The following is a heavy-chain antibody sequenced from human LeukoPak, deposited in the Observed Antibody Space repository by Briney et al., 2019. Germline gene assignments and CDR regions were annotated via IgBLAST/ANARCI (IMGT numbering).Heavy chain of an antibody. CDR1: GFTFSSYG. Sequence: GGSLRLSCAASGFTFSSYGMHWVRQAPGKGLEWVAFIRYDGSNKYYADSVKGRFTISRDNSKNTLYLQMNSLRAEDTAVYYCAVEGYCSGGSCPDTYNWFDPWGQGTLVTVSS. D-gene: IGHD2-15*01. V-gene: IGHV3-30*02. CDR3: AVEGYCSGGSCPDTYNWFDP. CDR2: IRYDGSNK. J-gene: IGHJ5*02.